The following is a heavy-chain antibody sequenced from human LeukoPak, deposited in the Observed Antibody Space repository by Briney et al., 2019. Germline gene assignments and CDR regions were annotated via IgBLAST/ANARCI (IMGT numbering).Heavy chain of an antibody. V-gene: IGHV3-30-3*01. J-gene: IGHJ4*02. Sequence: PGRSLRLSCAASGFTFSSYAMHWVRQAPGKGLEWLAVISYDGSNKYYADSVKGRFTISRDNSKNTLYLQMNSLRAEDTAVYYCAREDYGDYGFYFDYWGQGTLVTVSS. CDR1: GFTFSSYA. CDR3: AREDYGDYGFYFDY. CDR2: ISYDGSNK. D-gene: IGHD4-17*01.